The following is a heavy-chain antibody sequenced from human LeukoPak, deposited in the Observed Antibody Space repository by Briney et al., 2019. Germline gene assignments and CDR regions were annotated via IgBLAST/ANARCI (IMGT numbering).Heavy chain of an antibody. Sequence: GGSLRLSCAASGFTFSSYSMNWVRQAPGKELEWVSYISSSSTIYYADSVKGRFTISRDNAKNSLYLQMNSLRAEDTAVYYCASGWLQQPNIRSGYFDYWGQGNLVTVSS. CDR3: ASGWLQQPNIRSGYFDY. CDR1: GFTFSSYS. V-gene: IGHV3-48*01. CDR2: ISSSSTI. D-gene: IGHD5-24*01. J-gene: IGHJ4*02.